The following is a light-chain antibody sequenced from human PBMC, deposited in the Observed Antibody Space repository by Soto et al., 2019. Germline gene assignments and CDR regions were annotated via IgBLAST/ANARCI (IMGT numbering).Light chain of an antibody. CDR3: AAWDDSLSGSYV. V-gene: IGLV1-47*01. CDR2: RNN. CDR1: SSNIGSNY. Sequence: QSALTQPPSASGTPGQRVTISCSGSSSNIGSNYVYWYQQLPGTAPKHLIYRNNQRPSGVPDRFSGSKSGTSASLAISGLRSEDEADYYCAAWDDSLSGSYVFGTGTKVTVL. J-gene: IGLJ1*01.